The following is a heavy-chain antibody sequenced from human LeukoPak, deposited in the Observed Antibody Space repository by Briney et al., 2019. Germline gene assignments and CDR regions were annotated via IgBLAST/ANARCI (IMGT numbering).Heavy chain of an antibody. CDR1: GFTFSSYG. D-gene: IGHD3-22*01. CDR2: ISGSGGST. J-gene: IGHJ4*02. Sequence: PGGSLRLSCAASGFTFSSYGMSWVRQAPGKGLEWVSGISGSGGSTYYVDSVKGRFTISRDNSKNTLYLQMNSLRVEDTAVYYCAKNSGYYPHNWGQGTLVAVSS. CDR3: AKNSGYYPHN. V-gene: IGHV3-23*01.